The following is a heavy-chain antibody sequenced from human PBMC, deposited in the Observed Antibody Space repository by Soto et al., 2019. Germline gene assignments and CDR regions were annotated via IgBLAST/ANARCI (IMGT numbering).Heavy chain of an antibody. J-gene: IGHJ6*02. CDR2: IIPIFGTA. CDR1: GGTFSSYA. D-gene: IGHD1-26*01. V-gene: IGHV1-69*01. CDR3: ARGDVAPCARHSWNYYYGMDV. Sequence: QVQLVQSVAEVKKPGSSVKVSCKASGGTFSSYAISWVRQAPGQGLEWMGGIIPIFGTANYAQKFQGRVTITADDSTSTAYMEMSSLRSEDTAVYYCARGDVAPCARHSWNYYYGMDVWGQGTTVTVSS.